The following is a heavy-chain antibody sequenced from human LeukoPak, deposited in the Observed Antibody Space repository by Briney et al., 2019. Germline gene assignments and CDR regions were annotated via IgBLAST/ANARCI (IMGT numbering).Heavy chain of an antibody. J-gene: IGHJ4*02. CDR3: ARHRQLSAARINYFDY. Sequence: KPSETLSLTCTVSGGSISSYYWSWIRQPPGKGLEWIGYIYYSGSTNYNPSLKSRVTISVDTTKNQFSLKLSSVTAADTAVYYCARHRQLSAARINYFDYWGQGTLVTVSS. D-gene: IGHD2-2*01. CDR2: IYYSGST. CDR1: GGSISSYY. V-gene: IGHV4-59*08.